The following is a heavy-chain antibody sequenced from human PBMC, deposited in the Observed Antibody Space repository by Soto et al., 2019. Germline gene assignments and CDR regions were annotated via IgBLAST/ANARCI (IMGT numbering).Heavy chain of an antibody. D-gene: IGHD2-2*01. CDR1: GYSFTSYW. J-gene: IGHJ3*02. CDR3: ASAIVVVPAAINHDAFDI. Sequence: GESLKISCKGSGYSFTSYWIGWVRQMPGKGLEWMGIIYPGDSDTRYSPSFQGQVTISADKSISTAYLQRSSLKASDTAMYYCASAIVVVPAAINHDAFDIWGQGTMVTVSS. V-gene: IGHV5-51*01. CDR2: IYPGDSDT.